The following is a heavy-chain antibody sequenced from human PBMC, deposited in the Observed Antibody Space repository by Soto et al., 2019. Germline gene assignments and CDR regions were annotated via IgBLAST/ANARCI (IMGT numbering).Heavy chain of an antibody. V-gene: IGHV5-51*01. CDR3: ARLSSDSSGYYRYFQH. CDR2: IYPGDSDT. J-gene: IGHJ1*01. D-gene: IGHD3-22*01. Sequence: GESLKISCKGSGYSFTSYWIGWVRQMPGKGLEWMGIIYPGDSDTRYSPSFQGQVTISADKSISTAYLQWSSLKASDTAMYYCARLSSDSSGYYRYFQHWGQGTLVTVSS. CDR1: GYSFTSYW.